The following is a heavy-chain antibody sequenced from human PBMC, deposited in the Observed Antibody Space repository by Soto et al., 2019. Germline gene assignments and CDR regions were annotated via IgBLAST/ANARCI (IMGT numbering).Heavy chain of an antibody. V-gene: IGHV4-61*01. CDR3: ARTTAVPNSLRSRYFFDY. J-gene: IGHJ4*02. D-gene: IGHD1-7*01. Sequence: TLSLTCSVSGGSVSDKTYYWSWIRQPPGKRLEWIGYVYYSGTTNYNPSLKSRVTISVDLSKNQFSLRLSSVTTSDTALYYCARTTAVPNSLRSRYFFDYWGQGTLVTVSS. CDR1: GGSVSDKTYY. CDR2: VYYSGTT.